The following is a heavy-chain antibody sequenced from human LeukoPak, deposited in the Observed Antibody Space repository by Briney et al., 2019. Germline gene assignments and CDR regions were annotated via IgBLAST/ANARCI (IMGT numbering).Heavy chain of an antibody. CDR1: GGTFSSYT. V-gene: IGHV1-69*02. J-gene: IGHJ6*03. CDR2: IIPILGIA. CDR3: AVSAGNNSPAYYYYYMDV. D-gene: IGHD1/OR15-1a*01. Sequence: GASVKVSCKASGGTFSSYTISWVRQAPGQGLEWMGRIIPILGIANYAQKFQGRVTITADKSTSTAYMELSSLRSEDTAVYYCAVSAGNNSPAYYYYYMDVWGKGTTVTVSS.